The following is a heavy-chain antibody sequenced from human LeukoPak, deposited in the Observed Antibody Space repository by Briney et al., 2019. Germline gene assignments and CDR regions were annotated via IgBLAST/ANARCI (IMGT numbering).Heavy chain of an antibody. CDR1: GYTFTSYG. D-gene: IGHD6-13*01. CDR3: ARDYEDSSSWYHWFDP. Sequence: ASVKVSCKASGYTFTSYGISWVRHAPGQGLEWMGWICAYNGNTNYAQKLQGRVTMTTDTSTSTAYMELRSLRSDDTAVYYCARDYEDSSSWYHWFDPWGQGTLVTVSS. CDR2: ICAYNGNT. J-gene: IGHJ5*02. V-gene: IGHV1-18*01.